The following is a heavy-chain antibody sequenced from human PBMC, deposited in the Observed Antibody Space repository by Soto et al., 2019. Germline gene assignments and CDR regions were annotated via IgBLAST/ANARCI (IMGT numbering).Heavy chain of an antibody. CDR1: GFIFSSYA. Sequence: QEQLVESGGGVVQPGRSLRLSCAASGFIFSSYAMHWVRQAPGKGLEGVAVISYDGSRKYYADSVKGRYTISRDDSKNTLYLQMNSLRPEDTAVYYGARAPHGMDVWGQGTTVTVS. CDR2: ISYDGSRK. J-gene: IGHJ6*02. CDR3: ARAPHGMDV. V-gene: IGHV3-30-3*01.